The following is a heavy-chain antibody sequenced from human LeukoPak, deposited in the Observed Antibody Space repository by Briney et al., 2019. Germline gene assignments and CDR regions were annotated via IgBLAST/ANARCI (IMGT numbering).Heavy chain of an antibody. V-gene: IGHV3-7*01. CDR3: ARYSGAFDI. D-gene: IGHD6-19*01. CDR2: IKQDGSEK. CDR1: GFTVSSNY. Sequence: PGGSLRLSCAASGFTVSSNYMSWVRQAPGKGLEWVANIKQDGSEKYYVDSVKGRFTISRDNAKNSLYLQMNSLRAEDTAVYYCARYSGAFDIWGQGTKVTVSS. J-gene: IGHJ3*02.